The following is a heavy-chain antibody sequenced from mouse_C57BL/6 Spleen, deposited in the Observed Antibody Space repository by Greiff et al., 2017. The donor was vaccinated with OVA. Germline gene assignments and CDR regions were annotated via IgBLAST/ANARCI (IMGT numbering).Heavy chain of an antibody. V-gene: IGHV1-78*01. Sequence: QVQLQQSDAELVKPGASVKISCKVSGYTFTDHTIHWMKQRPEQGLEWIGYIYPRDGSTKYNEKFKGKATLTADKSSSTTYMQLNSLTSEDAAVYVCASSAEGYYAMDYWGQGTSVTVSS. D-gene: IGHD1-2*01. J-gene: IGHJ4*01. CDR3: ASSAEGYYAMDY. CDR2: IYPRDGST. CDR1: GYTFTDHT.